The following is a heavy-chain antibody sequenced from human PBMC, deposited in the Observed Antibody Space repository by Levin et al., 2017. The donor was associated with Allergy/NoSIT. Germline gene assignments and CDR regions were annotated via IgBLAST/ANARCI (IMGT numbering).Heavy chain of an antibody. CDR2: ISYDGSNK. CDR1: GFTFSSYG. D-gene: IGHD5-12*01. J-gene: IGHJ4*02. V-gene: IGHV3-30*18. Sequence: GESLKISCAASGFTFSSYGMHWVRQAPGKGLEWVAVISYDGSNKYYADSVKGRFTISRDNSKNTLYLQMNSLRAEDTAVYYCAKAGRGYSGYDFDYWGQGTLVTVSS. CDR3: AKAGRGYSGYDFDY.